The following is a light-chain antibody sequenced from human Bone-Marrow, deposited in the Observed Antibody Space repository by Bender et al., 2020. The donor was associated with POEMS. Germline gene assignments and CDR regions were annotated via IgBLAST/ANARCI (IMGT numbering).Light chain of an antibody. CDR2: QDT. J-gene: IGLJ2*01. CDR3: QSYDNRLTGLI. CDR1: ELANQY. Sequence: SYELTQPPSVSVSPGQTATITCSGDELANQYAHWYQQKSGQAPVLLIYQDTERPSGIPERFSASSSGTAVTLTISGVQAEDEADYYCQSYDNRLTGLIFGGGTRLTVL. V-gene: IGLV3-25*03.